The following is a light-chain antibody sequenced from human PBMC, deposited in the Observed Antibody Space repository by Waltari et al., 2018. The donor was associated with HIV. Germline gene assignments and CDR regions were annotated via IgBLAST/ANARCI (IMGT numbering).Light chain of an antibody. Sequence: QSVLTQPPSVSGAPGQRVTISCTGSSSNIGAGNGLHWYQQLPGTAPKLLIYGNSNRPSGVPDRFSGSKSGTSASLAITGRQAEDEADYYCQSYDSSLSGSVFGGGTKLTVL. CDR1: SSNIGAGNG. CDR2: GNS. J-gene: IGLJ3*02. V-gene: IGLV1-40*01. CDR3: QSYDSSLSGSV.